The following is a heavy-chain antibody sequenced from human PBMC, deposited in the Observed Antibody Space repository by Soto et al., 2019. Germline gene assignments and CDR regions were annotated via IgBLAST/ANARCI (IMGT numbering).Heavy chain of an antibody. V-gene: IGHV1-18*01. CDR3: ASDFGKIAAAGAAFDP. CDR2: ISTYNGNT. J-gene: IGHJ5*02. CDR1: GYTFSIYG. Sequence: QLQLVQSGAEVKKPGASVKVSCKASGYTFSIYGISWVRQAPGQGLEWMGWISTYNGNTNYAQKFQGRVIMTTDASTSTAVMELRSLRSDDTAIYYCASDFGKIAAAGAAFDPWGQGALVTVSS. D-gene: IGHD6-13*01.